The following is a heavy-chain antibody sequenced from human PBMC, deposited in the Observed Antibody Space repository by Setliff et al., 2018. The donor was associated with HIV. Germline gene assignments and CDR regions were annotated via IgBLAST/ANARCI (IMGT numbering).Heavy chain of an antibody. CDR3: ARLGSGWSGSYYYAMDV. D-gene: IGHD6-19*01. Sequence: ASVKVSCKASGYTFTTYGISWVRQAPGHGLEWMGWISPYIGHTNYAQNFQGRVTMTIDTSTSTAYMELRSLRSDDTAVYFCARLGSGWSGSYYYAMDVWGQGTTVTVSS. CDR2: ISPYIGHT. CDR1: GYTFTTYG. J-gene: IGHJ6*02. V-gene: IGHV1-18*01.